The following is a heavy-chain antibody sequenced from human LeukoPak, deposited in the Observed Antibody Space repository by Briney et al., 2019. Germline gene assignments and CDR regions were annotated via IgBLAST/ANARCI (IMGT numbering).Heavy chain of an antibody. CDR1: GFTFSSFW. Sequence: GGSLRLSCAASGFTFSSFWMHWGRQAPGKGLVWVSRINNDGTSTNYADSVKGRFTISRDNAKNTLYLQMNSLRAEDTAVYYCARCRGYVFDIWGQGTMVTVSS. V-gene: IGHV3-74*01. D-gene: IGHD3-10*01. CDR3: ARCRGYVFDI. J-gene: IGHJ3*02. CDR2: INNDGTST.